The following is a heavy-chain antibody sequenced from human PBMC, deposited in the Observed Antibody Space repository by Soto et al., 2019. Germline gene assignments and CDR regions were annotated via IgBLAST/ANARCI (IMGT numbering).Heavy chain of an antibody. D-gene: IGHD1-26*01. Sequence: QVQLVESGGGVVQPGRSLRLSCSASGFTFSDYTMHWVRQAPGRGLEWVAIILYDESDQYYSDSVKGRFTISRDNSKNSLYLQMHSLTTEDTAVYYCAKDGTHLWSKQYRFDSWGQGALVTVSS. V-gene: IGHV3-30*18. CDR1: GFTFSDYT. CDR3: AKDGTHLWSKQYRFDS. J-gene: IGHJ4*02. CDR2: ILYDESDQ.